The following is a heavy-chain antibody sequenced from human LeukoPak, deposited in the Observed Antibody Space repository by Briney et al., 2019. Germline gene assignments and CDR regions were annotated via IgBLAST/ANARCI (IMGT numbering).Heavy chain of an antibody. J-gene: IGHJ6*02. CDR3: AKARYYHYVMDV. CDR1: GFTFSSYA. V-gene: IGHV3-23*01. CDR2: ISGSGGST. Sequence: PGGSLRLSCAASGFTFSSYAMSWVRQAPGKGLEWVSAISGSGGSTYYADSVKGRFTISRDNSKNSLYLQMNSLRAEDTALYYCAKARYYHYVMDVWGQGTTVIVSS.